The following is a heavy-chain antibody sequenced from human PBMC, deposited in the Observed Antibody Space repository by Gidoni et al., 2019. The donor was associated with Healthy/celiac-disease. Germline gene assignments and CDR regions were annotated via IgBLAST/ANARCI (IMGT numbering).Heavy chain of an antibody. CDR2: IYYSGST. D-gene: IGHD5-18*01. V-gene: IGHV4-39*01. Sequence: QLQLQESGPGLVKPSETLSLTCTVSGGSISSSSYYWGWLRQPPGKGLEWIGSIYYSGSTYYNPSLKSRVTISVDTSKNQFSLKLSSVTAADTAVYYCARPVGTPHDSYGYVFFGGVIFDYWGQGTLVTVSS. CDR3: ARPVGTPHDSYGYVFFGGVIFDY. J-gene: IGHJ4*02. CDR1: GGSISSSSYY.